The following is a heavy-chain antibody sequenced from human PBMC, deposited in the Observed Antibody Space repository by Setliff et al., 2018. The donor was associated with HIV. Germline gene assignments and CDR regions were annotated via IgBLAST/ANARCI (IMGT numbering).Heavy chain of an antibody. CDR3: SRRPNWGLFDL. CDR2: IYYSGST. D-gene: IGHD7-27*01. CDR1: GGSISSYY. V-gene: IGHV4-59*08. Sequence: SETLSLTCTVSGGSISSYYWSWIRQPPGKGLEWIGYIYYSGSTNYNPSLKSRVTISVDTSKNQFSLKLSSVTAADTAVYYCSRRPNWGLFDLWGRGTLVTVSS. J-gene: IGHJ2*01.